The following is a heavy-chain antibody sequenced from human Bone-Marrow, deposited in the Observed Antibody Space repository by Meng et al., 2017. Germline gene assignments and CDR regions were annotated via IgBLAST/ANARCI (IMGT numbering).Heavy chain of an antibody. V-gene: IGHV4-4*02. CDR3: ARAAYDIWSGYAP. CDR1: GASISSSHW. J-gene: IGHJ5*02. Sequence: QESGPGLVKPSGTLSLTCAVSGASISSSHWWGWVRQPPGKGLEWIGEIYHDGSTNYTPSLKSRVTISVDKSKNQFSLKLSSVTAADTAVYYCARAAYDIWSGYAPWGQGSLVTVSS. D-gene: IGHD3-3*01. CDR2: IYHDGST.